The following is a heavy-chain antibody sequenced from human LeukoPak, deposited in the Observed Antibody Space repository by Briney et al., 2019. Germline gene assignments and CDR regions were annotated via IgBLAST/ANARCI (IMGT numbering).Heavy chain of an antibody. CDR3: VRDSNGAYHPN. D-gene: IGHD4/OR15-4a*01. CDR2: IKEDGREE. Sequence: GSLRLSCAASGFSFNRYWMNWVRQAPGKGLEWVANIKEDGREEFYVDSVKGRFTISRDNAENSLYLQMDTLRGDDTAVYYCVRDSNGAYHPNRGQGTLVTVSS. V-gene: IGHV3-7*04. J-gene: IGHJ4*02. CDR1: GFSFNRYW.